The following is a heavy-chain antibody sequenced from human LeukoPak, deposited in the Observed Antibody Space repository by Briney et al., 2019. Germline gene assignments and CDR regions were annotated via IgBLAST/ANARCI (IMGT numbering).Heavy chain of an antibody. V-gene: IGHV5-51*01. Sequence: HGESLKVSCKGSGYSFTSYWIGWVRQMPGKGLEWMGVIYPGDSDTRYSPSFQGQVTISADKSISTAYPQWSSLKASDTAMYYCARQQLHSGSYYPFDPWGQGTLVTVSS. D-gene: IGHD1-26*01. J-gene: IGHJ5*02. CDR1: GYSFTSYW. CDR2: IYPGDSDT. CDR3: ARQQLHSGSYYPFDP.